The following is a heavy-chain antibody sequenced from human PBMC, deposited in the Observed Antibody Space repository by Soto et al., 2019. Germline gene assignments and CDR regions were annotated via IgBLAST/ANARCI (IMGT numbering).Heavy chain of an antibody. CDR1: GYTFNNYG. Sequence: QVQLVQSGAEVKKPGASVKVSCKASGYTFNNYGVSWVRQAPGQGLGWMGWISAYSGNKNYAQKLQDRVTMTTDTATCTAYLELRSLRSDDTAVYYCARASGYGVGAFDIWGQGTMVTVSS. J-gene: IGHJ3*02. V-gene: IGHV1-18*01. CDR3: ARASGYGVGAFDI. D-gene: IGHD4-17*01. CDR2: ISAYSGNK.